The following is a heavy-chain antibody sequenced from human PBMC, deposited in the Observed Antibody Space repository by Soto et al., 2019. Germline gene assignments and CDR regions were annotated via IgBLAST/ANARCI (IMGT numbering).Heavy chain of an antibody. CDR3: ARDQNGLGEPHYCYYYGMDV. J-gene: IGHJ6*02. Sequence: ASVKVSCKASGYTFTSYYMHWVRQAPGQGLEWMGIINPSGGSTSYAQKFQGRVTMTRDTSTSTVYMELSSLRSEDTAVYYCARDQNGLGEPHYCYYYGMDVWGQGTTVTVSS. D-gene: IGHD3-10*01. V-gene: IGHV1-46*01. CDR2: INPSGGST. CDR1: GYTFTSYY.